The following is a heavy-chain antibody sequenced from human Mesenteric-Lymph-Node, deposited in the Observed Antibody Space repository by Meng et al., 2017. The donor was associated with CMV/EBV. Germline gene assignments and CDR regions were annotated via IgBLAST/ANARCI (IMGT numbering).Heavy chain of an antibody. Sequence: GGSLRLSCEASGFTLSRNWMSWVRQAPGKGLEWVANINEDGSEKNYGDSVKGRFTISRDNAKNSLYLQMNSLRAEDTAVYYCARGGYSYGYRYYYYGMDVWGQGTTVTVSS. CDR3: ARGGYSYGYRYYYYGMDV. CDR2: INEDGSEK. J-gene: IGHJ6*02. CDR1: GFTLSRNW. V-gene: IGHV3-7*01. D-gene: IGHD5-18*01.